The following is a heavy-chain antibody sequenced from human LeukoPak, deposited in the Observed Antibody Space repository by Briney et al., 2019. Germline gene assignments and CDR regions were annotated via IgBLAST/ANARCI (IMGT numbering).Heavy chain of an antibody. CDR3: AKTAYDILSGYSSPSHYYYGMDV. CDR1: GFTFDDYA. D-gene: IGHD3-9*01. J-gene: IGHJ6*02. Sequence: PGGSLRLSCAPSGFTFDDYALHWVRHAPGKGLEWVSLISGDSDRTFYADSVKGRFTISSDNSKNSLYLQMNSLRTEDTALYYCAKTAYDILSGYSSPSHYYYGMDVWGQGTTVTVSS. V-gene: IGHV3-43*02. CDR2: ISGDSDRT.